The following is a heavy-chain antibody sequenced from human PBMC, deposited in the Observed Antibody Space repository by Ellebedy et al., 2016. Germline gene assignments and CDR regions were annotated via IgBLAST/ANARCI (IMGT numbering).Heavy chain of an antibody. CDR3: ASSPRPRYSDGRSGDY. Sequence: SQTLSLTCAVYGGSFSGYYWSWIRQPPGKGLEWIGEINHSGSTNYNPSLKSRVTISVDTSKNQFSLKLSSVTAADTAVYYCASSPRPRYSDGRSGDYWGQGTLVTVSS. D-gene: IGHD5-18*01. J-gene: IGHJ4*02. CDR1: GGSFSGYY. V-gene: IGHV4-34*01. CDR2: INHSGST.